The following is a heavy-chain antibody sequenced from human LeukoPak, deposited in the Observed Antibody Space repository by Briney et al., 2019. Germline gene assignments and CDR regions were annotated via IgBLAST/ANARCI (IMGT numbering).Heavy chain of an antibody. CDR1: GFTFSNAW. V-gene: IGHV3-15*01. D-gene: IGHD3-16*02. J-gene: IGHJ4*02. CDR3: TTDLSGDYVWGSYRDY. CDR2: IKSKTDGGTT. Sequence: PGGSLRLSCAASGFTFSNAWISWVRQAPGKGLERVGRIKSKTDGGTTDYAAPVKGRFTISRDDSKNTLYLQMNSLKTEDTAVYYCTTDLSGDYVWGSYRDYWGQGTLVTVSS.